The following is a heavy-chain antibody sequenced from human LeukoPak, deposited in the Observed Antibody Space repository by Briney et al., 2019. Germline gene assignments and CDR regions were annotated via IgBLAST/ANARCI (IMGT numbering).Heavy chain of an antibody. V-gene: IGHV3-21*01. Sequence: GGSLRLSCAASGFTFSSYIMNWVRQAPGKGLEWASSISSSSGYIYYADSVKGRFTISRDNAKNSLHLQMNSLRAEDTAVYYCASRSGGGNWFDPWGQGTLVTVSS. D-gene: IGHD3-16*01. CDR1: GFTFSSYI. CDR2: ISSSSGYI. J-gene: IGHJ5*02. CDR3: ASRSGGGNWFDP.